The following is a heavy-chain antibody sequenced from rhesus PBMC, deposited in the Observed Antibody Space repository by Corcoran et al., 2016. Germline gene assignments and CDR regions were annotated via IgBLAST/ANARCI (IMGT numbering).Heavy chain of an antibody. CDR2: IDGKIAGT. CDR3: ARRSGNYIGYYFDY. D-gene: IGHD1-44*01. CDR1: GGSISGYY. Sequence: QVQLQESGPGLVKPSETLSLTCAVSGGSISGYYWSCIRLPPGKGLEWIGKIDGKIAGTNTNHSIKSRVNMSKDTSKNQFSLKLSSVTAADTALYYCARRSGNYIGYYFDYWGQGVLVTVSS. J-gene: IGHJ4*01. V-gene: IGHV4-81*01.